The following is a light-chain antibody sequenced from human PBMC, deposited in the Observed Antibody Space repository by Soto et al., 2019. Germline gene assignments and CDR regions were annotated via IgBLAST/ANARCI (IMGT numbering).Light chain of an antibody. CDR2: GTT. V-gene: IGLV1-44*01. J-gene: IGLJ7*01. CDR3: AAWDDSLKGLL. CDR1: DSNIGSNA. Sequence: QPVLTQPPSASGTPGQRVTFSCSGSDSNIGSNAVNWYQQVPGTAPRLLIYGTTQRPSGVPDRFSGSKSGTSASLAISGLQSEDEADYHCAAWDDSLKGLLFGGGTQLTVL.